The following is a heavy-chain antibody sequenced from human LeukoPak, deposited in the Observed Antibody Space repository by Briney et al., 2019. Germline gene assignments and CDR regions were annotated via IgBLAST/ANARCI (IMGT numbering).Heavy chain of an antibody. J-gene: IGHJ5*02. CDR2: INPNSGGT. D-gene: IGHD1-26*01. Sequence: ASVKVSCKVSGYTLTELSMHWVRQAPGQGLEWMGWINPNSGGTNYAQKFQGRVTMTRDTSISTAYMELSRLRSDDTAVYYCARAPVGAIWFDPWGQGTLVTVSS. CDR1: GYTLTELS. V-gene: IGHV1-2*02. CDR3: ARAPVGAIWFDP.